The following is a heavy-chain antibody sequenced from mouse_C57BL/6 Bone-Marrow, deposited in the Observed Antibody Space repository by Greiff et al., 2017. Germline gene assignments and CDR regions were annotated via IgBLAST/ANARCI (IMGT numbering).Heavy chain of an antibody. J-gene: IGHJ3*01. D-gene: IGHD2-4*01. V-gene: IGHV1-64*01. CDR3: ANYDYDAWFAY. CDR2: IHPNSGST. Sequence: QVQLKQPGAELVKPGASVKLSCKASGYTFTSYWMHWVKQRPGQGLEWIGMIHPNSGSTNYNEKFKSKATLTVDKSSSTAYMQLSSLTSEDSAVYYCANYDYDAWFAYWGQGTLVTVSA. CDR1: GYTFTSYW.